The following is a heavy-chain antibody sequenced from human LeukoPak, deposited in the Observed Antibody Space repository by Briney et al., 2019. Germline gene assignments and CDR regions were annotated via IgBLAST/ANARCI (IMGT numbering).Heavy chain of an antibody. J-gene: IGHJ4*02. V-gene: IGHV1-2*02. Sequence: ASVKVSCKAPGYTLTGYIMHWVRQAPGQGLEWMGWINPTSGGTNNAQKFQGRVTMTRDTPISPASMELRSLRPADTAWNYCGRGEYSRCWYPTGGEGTLVTLSS. CDR1: GYTLTGYI. CDR2: INPTSGGT. CDR3: GRGEYSRCWYPT. D-gene: IGHD6-13*01.